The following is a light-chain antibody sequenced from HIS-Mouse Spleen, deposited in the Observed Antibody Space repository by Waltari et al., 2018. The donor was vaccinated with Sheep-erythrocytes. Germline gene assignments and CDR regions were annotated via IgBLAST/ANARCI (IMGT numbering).Light chain of an antibody. V-gene: IGLV2-23*01. CDR1: SSDVGSYTL. CDR2: EGS. CDR3: CSYAGSSTWV. Sequence: QSALTQPASVSGSPGQSITISCTGTSSDVGSYTLVSWYQQHPVKAPKLMIDEGSKRPSGVANRFSGSKSGNTASLTIAGVQAEDEADYYCCSYAGSSTWVFGGGTKLTVL. J-gene: IGLJ3*02.